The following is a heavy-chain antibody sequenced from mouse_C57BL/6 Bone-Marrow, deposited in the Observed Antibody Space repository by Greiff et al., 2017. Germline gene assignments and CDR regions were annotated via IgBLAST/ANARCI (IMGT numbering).Heavy chain of an antibody. Sequence: QVQLQQPGAELVRPGSSVKLSCKASGYTFTSYWMHWVKQRPIQGLEWIGNIDPSDSETHYNQKFKDKATLTVDKSSSTAYMQLSSLTSEDSAVDDCAGAGIYYGNYWAMDYWGQGTSVTVSS. J-gene: IGHJ4*01. CDR3: AGAGIYYGNYWAMDY. CDR2: IDPSDSET. CDR1: GYTFTSYW. V-gene: IGHV1-52*01. D-gene: IGHD2-1*01.